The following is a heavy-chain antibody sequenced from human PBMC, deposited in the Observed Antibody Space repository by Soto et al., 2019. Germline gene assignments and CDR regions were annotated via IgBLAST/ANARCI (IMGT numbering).Heavy chain of an antibody. CDR1: GFTFSSYS. Sequence: GGSLRLSCAASGFTFSSYSMNWVRQAPGKGLEWVSSISSSSSYIYYADSVKGRFTISRDNAKNSLYLQMNSLRAEDTAVYYCERDPGKYSSGIDYWGQGTLVTVSS. V-gene: IGHV3-21*01. CDR3: ERDPGKYSSGIDY. CDR2: ISSSSSYI. D-gene: IGHD6-19*01. J-gene: IGHJ4*02.